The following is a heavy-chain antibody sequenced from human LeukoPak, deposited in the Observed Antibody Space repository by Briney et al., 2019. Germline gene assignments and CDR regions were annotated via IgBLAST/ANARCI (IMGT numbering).Heavy chain of an antibody. Sequence: GAAVKVSCKASGYTFTSYDINWVRQATGQGLEWMGWMNPNSGNTGYAQKFQGRVTMTRNTSISTAYMELSSLRSEDTAVYYCARPQSRYFDWLPFHGNYYYYMDVWGKGTTVTISS. CDR3: ARPQSRYFDWLPFHGNYYYYMDV. V-gene: IGHV1-8*01. D-gene: IGHD3-9*01. CDR2: MNPNSGNT. CDR1: GYTFTSYD. J-gene: IGHJ6*03.